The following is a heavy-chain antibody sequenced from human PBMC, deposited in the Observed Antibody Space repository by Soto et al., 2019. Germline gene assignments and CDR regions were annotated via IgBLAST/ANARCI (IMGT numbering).Heavy chain of an antibody. D-gene: IGHD1-7*01. CDR2: ISANGQGI. CDR1: GFTFSTYA. J-gene: IGHJ4*02. V-gene: IGHV3-23*01. Sequence: GGSLRLSCAASGFTFSTYALSWVRQAPGKGLEWVSAISANGQGIYYADSVRGRFTISRDNSKNTIFLHMDSLRAEDTAVYYCAKDRNYPRDQFHYWGQGTLVTVSA. CDR3: AKDRNYPRDQFHY.